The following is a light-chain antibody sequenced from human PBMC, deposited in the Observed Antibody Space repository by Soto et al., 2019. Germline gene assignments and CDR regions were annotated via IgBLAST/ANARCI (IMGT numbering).Light chain of an antibody. V-gene: IGKV1-5*03. CDR3: QQFINYWT. J-gene: IGKJ1*01. CDR1: QAISSW. CDR2: TAS. Sequence: DIPLTQSPSTLPASVGDIVTITCRVSQAISSWLAWSQKKSGQAPKLLIYTASTFESEVPSRFSGRGSGTEFTLTISSVQPDDFATYFCQQFINYWTFCQRAKVEIK.